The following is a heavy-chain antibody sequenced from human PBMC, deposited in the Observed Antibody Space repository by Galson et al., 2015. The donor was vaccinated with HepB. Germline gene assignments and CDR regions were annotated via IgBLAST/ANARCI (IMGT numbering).Heavy chain of an antibody. V-gene: IGHV3-21*01. CDR3: ASSDWKYGGFDY. J-gene: IGHJ4*02. CDR1: GFTFSSYS. Sequence: SLRLSCPASGFTFSSYSMNWVRQAPGKGLEWVSSISSSSSYIYYADSVKGRFTISRDSAKNSLYLQMNSLRAEDTAVYYCASSDWKYGGFDYWGQGTLVTVSS. D-gene: IGHD1-7*01. CDR2: ISSSSSYI.